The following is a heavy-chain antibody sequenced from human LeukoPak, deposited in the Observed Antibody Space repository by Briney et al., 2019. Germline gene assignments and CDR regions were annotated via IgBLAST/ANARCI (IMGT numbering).Heavy chain of an antibody. J-gene: IGHJ4*02. CDR2: ISSSSSYI. CDR1: GFTFSSYS. D-gene: IGHD3-10*01. V-gene: IGHV3-21*01. Sequence: NPGGSLRLSCAASGFTFSSYSMNWVREAPGKALEWVSSISSSSSYIYYADSVKGRFTISRGNAKNSLYLQMNSLRAEDTAVYYCARGSLLWFGESFIDYWGQGTLVAVSS. CDR3: ARGSLLWFGESFIDY.